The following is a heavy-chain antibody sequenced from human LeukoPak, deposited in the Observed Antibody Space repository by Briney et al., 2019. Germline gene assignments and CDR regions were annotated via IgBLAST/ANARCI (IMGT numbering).Heavy chain of an antibody. CDR1: GYTFSRYG. Sequence: ASVKVSCKTSGYTFSRYGFSWVRQAPGQRLEWMGWINAGNGNTRYSQRFQGRVTITRDTSASTAYMELSSLTSEDTAVYYCARGRWSATTASYYLDFWGQGTLVTVSS. D-gene: IGHD5-24*01. V-gene: IGHV1-3*01. CDR3: ARGRWSATTASYYLDF. CDR2: INAGNGNT. J-gene: IGHJ4*02.